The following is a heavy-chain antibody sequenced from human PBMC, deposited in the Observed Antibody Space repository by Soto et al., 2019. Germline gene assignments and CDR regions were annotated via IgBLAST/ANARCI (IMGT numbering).Heavy chain of an antibody. Sequence: GGSLRLSCAASGFTFDDYAMHWVRQAPGKGLEWVSGISWNSGSIGYADSVKGRFTISRDNAKNSLYLQMNSLRAEDTALYYCAKDRYYDSSGYIDYWGQGTLVTVSS. CDR1: GFTFDDYA. V-gene: IGHV3-9*01. D-gene: IGHD3-22*01. CDR3: AKDRYYDSSGYIDY. CDR2: ISWNSGSI. J-gene: IGHJ4*02.